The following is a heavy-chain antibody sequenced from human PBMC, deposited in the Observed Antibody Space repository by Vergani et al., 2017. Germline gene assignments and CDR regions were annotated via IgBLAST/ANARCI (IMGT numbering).Heavy chain of an antibody. Sequence: QLQLQESGPGLVKPSETLSLTCTVSGGSISSSSYYWGWIRQPPGKGLEWIGSIYYSGSTYYNPSLKSRVTISVDTSKNQFSLKLSSVTAADTAVYYCARGLHLGSWFDYWGQGTLVTVSS. CDR3: ARGLHLGSWFDY. J-gene: IGHJ4*02. V-gene: IGHV4-39*07. CDR2: IYYSGST. CDR1: GGSISSSSYY. D-gene: IGHD6-13*01.